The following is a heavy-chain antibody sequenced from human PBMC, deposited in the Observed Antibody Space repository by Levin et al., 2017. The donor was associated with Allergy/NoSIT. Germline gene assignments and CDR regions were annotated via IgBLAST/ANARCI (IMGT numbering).Heavy chain of an antibody. D-gene: IGHD2-2*01. CDR1: GFSVSSNY. V-gene: IGHV3-53*01. CDR3: ARAQKVDYQLDV. CDR2: IFSGGAT. J-gene: IGHJ6*04. Sequence: GGSLRLSCAASGFSVSSNYMSWVRQAPGTGLEWVSFIFSGGATYYADSVRGRFTISRDNSKNTLYLEMNSLRAEDTAMYYCARAQKVDYQLDVWGKGTTVTVSS.